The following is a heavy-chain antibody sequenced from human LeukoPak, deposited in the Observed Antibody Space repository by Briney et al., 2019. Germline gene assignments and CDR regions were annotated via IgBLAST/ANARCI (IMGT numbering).Heavy chain of an antibody. CDR1: GYTFTSYD. CDR3: ARDYGANIAFDI. V-gene: IGHV1-46*01. CDR2: INPSGGST. Sequence: ASVKVSCKASGYTFTSYDINWVRQATGQGLEWMGIINPSGGSTRYAQKFQGRVTRTRDMSTSTVYMELSSLRSEDTAVYYCARDYGANIAFDIWGQGTMVTVSS. D-gene: IGHD2/OR15-2a*01. J-gene: IGHJ3*02.